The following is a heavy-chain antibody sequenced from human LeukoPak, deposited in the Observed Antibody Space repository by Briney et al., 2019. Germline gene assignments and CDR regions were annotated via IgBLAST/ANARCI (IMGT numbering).Heavy chain of an antibody. V-gene: IGHV4-31*03. J-gene: IGHJ5*02. CDR3: ASAPYCTRRSCIVGPTNLFDP. CDR2: IYYSGST. Sequence: SGTLCLTCTVSGGSISGDGYYWSWIRQHPGKGLEWLGYIYYSGSTNYNPSLKSRVTMSVDTSKNQFSQTLSSVTAADTAVYNYASAPYCTRRSCIVGPTNLFDPWGQGTLVTVSS. D-gene: IGHD2-8*01. CDR1: GGSISGDGYY.